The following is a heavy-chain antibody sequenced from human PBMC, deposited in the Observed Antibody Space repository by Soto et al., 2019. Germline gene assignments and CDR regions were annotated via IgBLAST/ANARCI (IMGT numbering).Heavy chain of an antibody. CDR3: AAHFHWGPSNYYYGMDV. CDR2: IIPIFGTA. D-gene: IGHD7-27*01. Sequence: QVQLVQSGAEVKKPGSAVKVSCKASGGTFSSYAISWVRQAPERGLEWMGGIIPIFGTADYAQKFQGRVTITADESTSTAYMELTGLRAEDTAVYYCAAHFHWGPSNYYYGMDVWGQGTTVTVSS. V-gene: IGHV1-69*12. J-gene: IGHJ6*02. CDR1: GGTFSSYA.